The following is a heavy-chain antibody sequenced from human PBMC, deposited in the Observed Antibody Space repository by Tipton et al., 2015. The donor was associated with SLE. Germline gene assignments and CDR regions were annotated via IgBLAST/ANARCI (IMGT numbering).Heavy chain of an antibody. D-gene: IGHD1-26*01. V-gene: IGHV4-59*11. CDR2: IYNSGST. CDR3: ARAGWEGAFDI. CDR1: GGSISSHY. J-gene: IGHJ3*02. Sequence: TLSLTCTVSGGSISSHYWSWIRQPPGKGLEWIGYIYNSGSTNYNPSLKSRVTISVDTSKNQFSLKLSSVTAADTAVYYCARAGWEGAFDIWGQGTMVTVSS.